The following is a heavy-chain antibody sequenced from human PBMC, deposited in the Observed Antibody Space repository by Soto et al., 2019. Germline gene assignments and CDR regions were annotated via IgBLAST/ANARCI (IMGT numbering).Heavy chain of an antibody. CDR2: ISSSSSYI. J-gene: IGHJ6*02. Sequence: GGSLRLSCAASGFTFSSYSMNWVRQAPGKGLEWVSSISSSSSYIYYADSVKGRFTISRDNAKNSLYLQMNSLRAEDTAVYYCASSYYYGSGRPHYYGMDVWGQGTTVTVSS. V-gene: IGHV3-21*01. CDR1: GFTFSSYS. D-gene: IGHD3-10*01. CDR3: ASSYYYGSGRPHYYGMDV.